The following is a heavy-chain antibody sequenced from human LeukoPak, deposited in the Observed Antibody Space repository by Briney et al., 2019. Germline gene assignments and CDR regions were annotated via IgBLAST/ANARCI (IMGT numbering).Heavy chain of an antibody. CDR2: ISGSGGYT. J-gene: IGHJ4*02. CDR1: GFTFTSYG. D-gene: IGHD6-19*01. V-gene: IGHV3-23*01. Sequence: EPGGPLRLSCAASGFTFTSYGITWVRQAPGKGLEWVSAISGSGGYTYYADSVKGRFTISRDNSQNTLYLQMNSLRVEDTAVYYCAKVSSGWHYFDYWGQGALVTVSS. CDR3: AKVSSGWHYFDY.